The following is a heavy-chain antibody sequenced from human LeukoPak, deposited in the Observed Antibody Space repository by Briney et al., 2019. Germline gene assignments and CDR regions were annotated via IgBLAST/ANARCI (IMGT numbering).Heavy chain of an antibody. CDR1: GGSISSYY. D-gene: IGHD5-24*01. J-gene: IGHJ4*02. CDR2: IYTSGST. CDR3: ARAERDGYSLYYFDY. V-gene: IGHV4-4*07. Sequence: PSGTLSLTCTVSGGSISSYYWSWIPQPAGKGLEWIGRIYTSGSTNYNPSLKSRVTRSVDTSKNQFSLKLSSVTAADTAVYYCARAERDGYSLYYFDYWGQGTLVTVSS.